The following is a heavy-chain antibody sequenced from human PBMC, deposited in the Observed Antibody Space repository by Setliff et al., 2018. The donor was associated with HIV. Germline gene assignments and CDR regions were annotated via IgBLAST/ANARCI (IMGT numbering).Heavy chain of an antibody. J-gene: IGHJ4*02. V-gene: IGHV4-59*01. D-gene: IGHD2-21*02. CDR3: ARGRLKGDFSLDY. CDR2: MYYSGST. Sequence: KPSETLSLTCTVSGDSISSYYWSWIRQPPGKGLEWIGYMYYSGSTNYNPPLKSRASMLADTAKNQVSLRVTSVTAADSAVYYCARGRLKGDFSLDYWGLGILVTVSS. CDR1: GDSISSYY.